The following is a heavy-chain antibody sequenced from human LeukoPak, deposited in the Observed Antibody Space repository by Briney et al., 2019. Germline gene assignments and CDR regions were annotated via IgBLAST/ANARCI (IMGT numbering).Heavy chain of an antibody. CDR3: ARDLSYGDYPTYYFDY. Sequence: SETLSLTCTVSGGSISSYYWSWIRQPPGKGLEWIGYIYYSGSTNYNPSLKSRVTISVDTSKNQFSLKLSSVTAADTAVYYCARDLSYGDYPTYYFDYWGQGTLVTVSS. D-gene: IGHD4-17*01. V-gene: IGHV4-59*01. CDR2: IYYSGST. CDR1: GGSISSYY. J-gene: IGHJ4*02.